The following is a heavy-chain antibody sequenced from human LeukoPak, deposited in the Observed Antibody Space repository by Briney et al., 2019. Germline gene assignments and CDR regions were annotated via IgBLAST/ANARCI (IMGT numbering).Heavy chain of an antibody. D-gene: IGHD2-15*01. CDR2: ISYDGSNK. CDR1: GFTFSSYG. Sequence: PGRSLRLSCAASGFTFSSYGMHWVRQAPGKGLEWVAVISYDGSNKYYADSVKGRFTISRDNSKNTLYLRMNSLRAEDTAVYYCAKDQKYCSGGSCPPYYFDYWGQGTLVTVSS. CDR3: AKDQKYCSGGSCPPYYFDY. J-gene: IGHJ4*02. V-gene: IGHV3-30*18.